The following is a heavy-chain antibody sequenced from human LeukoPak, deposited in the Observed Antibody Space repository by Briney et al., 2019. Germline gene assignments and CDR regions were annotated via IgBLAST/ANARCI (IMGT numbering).Heavy chain of an antibody. CDR3: AKDRRGRPLDY. CDR1: GFTFSSYG. D-gene: IGHD3-10*01. J-gene: IGHJ4*02. Sequence: GGSLRLSCAASGFTFSSYGMHWVRQAPGKGLEWVAVIWYDGSNKYYADSVKGRFTISRDNSKNTLYLQMNSLRAEDTAVYYCAKDRRGRPLDYCGQGTLVTVSS. CDR2: IWYDGSNK. V-gene: IGHV3-33*06.